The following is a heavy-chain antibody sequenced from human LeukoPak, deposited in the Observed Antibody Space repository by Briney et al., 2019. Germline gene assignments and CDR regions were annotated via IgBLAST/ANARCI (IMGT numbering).Heavy chain of an antibody. D-gene: IGHD3-3*02. CDR3: ARDPFLDY. J-gene: IGHJ4*02. CDR2: ISYDGSNK. Sequence: GGSLRLSCAASGFTFSSYAMHWVRQAPGKGLEWVAVISYDGSNKYYADSVKGRFTISRDSSKNTLYLQMNSLRAEDTAVYYCARDPFLDYWGQGTLVTVSS. CDR1: GFTFSSYA. V-gene: IGHV3-30-3*01.